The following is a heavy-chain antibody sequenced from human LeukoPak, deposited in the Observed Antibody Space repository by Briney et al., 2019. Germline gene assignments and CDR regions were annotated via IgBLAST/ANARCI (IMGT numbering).Heavy chain of an antibody. CDR2: ISYDGSNK. Sequence: GGSLRLSCAASGFTFSSYGMHWVRQAPGKGLEWVAVISYDGSNKYYADSVKGRFTISRDNSKNTLYLQMNSLRAEDTAVYYCARGGDIVVVPAAIRSSGWFDPWGQGTLVTVSS. CDR1: GFTFSSYG. D-gene: IGHD2-2*02. CDR3: ARGGDIVVVPAAIRSSGWFDP. J-gene: IGHJ5*02. V-gene: IGHV3-30*03.